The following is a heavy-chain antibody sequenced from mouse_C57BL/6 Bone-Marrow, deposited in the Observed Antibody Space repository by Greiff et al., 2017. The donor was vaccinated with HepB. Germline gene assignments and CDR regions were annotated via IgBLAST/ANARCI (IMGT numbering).Heavy chain of an antibody. J-gene: IGHJ4*01. CDR3: ARKEVYYGNDEDAMDY. CDR2: IDPSDSET. V-gene: IGHV1-52*01. Sequence: VQLQQPGAELVRPGSSVKLSCKASGYTFTSYWMHWVKQRPIQGLEWIGNIDPSDSETHYNQKFKDKATLTVDKSSSTAYMQLSSLTSEDSAVYYCARKEVYYGNDEDAMDYWGQGTSVTVSS. D-gene: IGHD2-2*01. CDR1: GYTFTSYW.